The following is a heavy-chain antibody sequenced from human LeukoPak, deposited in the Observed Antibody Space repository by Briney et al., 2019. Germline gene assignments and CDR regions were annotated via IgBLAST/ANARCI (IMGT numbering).Heavy chain of an antibody. D-gene: IGHD3-22*01. CDR3: ARGLYYYDSSGYYYEGVFDY. V-gene: IGHV1-8*01. CDR2: MNPNSGNT. Sequence: ASVKVSCKASGYTFTSYDINWVRQATGQGLEWMGWMNPNSGNTGYAQKFQGRVTMTRNTSISTAYMELSSLRSEDTAVYYCARGLYYYDSSGYYYEGVFDYWGPGTLVTVSS. J-gene: IGHJ4*02. CDR1: GYTFTSYD.